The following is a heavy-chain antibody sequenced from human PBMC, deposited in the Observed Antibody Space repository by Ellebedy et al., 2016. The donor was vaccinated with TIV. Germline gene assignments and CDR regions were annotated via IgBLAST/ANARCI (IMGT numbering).Heavy chain of an antibody. V-gene: IGHV1-46*01. CDR2: INPSGGST. J-gene: IGHJ6*02. D-gene: IGHD4-17*01. CDR3: ARDIYGDYLGWWHGMDV. Sequence: AASVKVSCKASGYTFTSYYMHWVRQAPGQGLEWMGIINPSGGSTSYAQKFQGRVTMTRDTSTSTVYMELSSLRSEDTAVYYCARDIYGDYLGWWHGMDVWGQGTTVTVSS. CDR1: GYTFTSYY.